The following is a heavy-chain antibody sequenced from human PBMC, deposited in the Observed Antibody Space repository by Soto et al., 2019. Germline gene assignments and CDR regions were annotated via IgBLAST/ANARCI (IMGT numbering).Heavy chain of an antibody. CDR3: CREDHCTYVY. D-gene: IGHD2-8*01. Sequence: EVLLMESGGGLVQPGGSLRLSCAASGFTFNTYWMAWVRQAPGKGLEWVASIKQDGGGEFYVDSVKGRFTISRDNAKNSLYLQIYSLRAEDTAVYCCCREDHCTYVYWGQGTLVTVSS. J-gene: IGHJ4*02. CDR2: IKQDGGGE. CDR1: GFTFNTYW. V-gene: IGHV3-7*04.